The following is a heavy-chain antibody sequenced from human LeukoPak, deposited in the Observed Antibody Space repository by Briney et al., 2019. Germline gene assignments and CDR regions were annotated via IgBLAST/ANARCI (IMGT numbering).Heavy chain of an antibody. V-gene: IGHV1-2*02. CDR3: ARSNTSGYYPPTLRY. Sequence: ASVKVSCKASGYTFTGYYMHWVRQAPGQGLEWMGWINPNSGGTNYAQKFQGMVTMTRDTSISTAYMELSRLRSDDTAVFYCARSNTSGYYPPTLRYWGQGTLVAVSS. CDR2: INPNSGGT. D-gene: IGHD3-22*01. J-gene: IGHJ4*02. CDR1: GYTFTGYY.